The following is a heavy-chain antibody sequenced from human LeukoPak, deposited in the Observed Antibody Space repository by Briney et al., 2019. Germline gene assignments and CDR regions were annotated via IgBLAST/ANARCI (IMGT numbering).Heavy chain of an antibody. D-gene: IGHD6-19*01. J-gene: IGHJ4*02. CDR1: GYTFTDYY. CDR2: INPNSGGT. CDR3: ARELSGAGPFDY. V-gene: IGHV1-2*02. Sequence: GASVKVSCKASGYTFTDYYLHWVRQAPGQGLEWMGWINPNSGGTNYAQTFQGRVTMARDTSITTAYLELSRLRSDDTAVYYCARELSGAGPFDYWGQGTLVTVSS.